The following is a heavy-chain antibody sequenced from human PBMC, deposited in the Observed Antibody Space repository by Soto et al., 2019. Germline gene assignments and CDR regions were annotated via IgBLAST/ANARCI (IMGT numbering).Heavy chain of an antibody. CDR3: ARATGADKEDY. Sequence: GGSLRLSCAASGFTFSNYAMSWVRQAPGKGLEWVSAISSTGGSTWYADSVRGRFTMSRDNAKNSLYLQMNSLRAEDTAVYYCARATGADKEDYWGQGTLVTVSS. D-gene: IGHD3-10*01. CDR1: GFTFSNYA. J-gene: IGHJ4*02. V-gene: IGHV3-23*01. CDR2: ISSTGGST.